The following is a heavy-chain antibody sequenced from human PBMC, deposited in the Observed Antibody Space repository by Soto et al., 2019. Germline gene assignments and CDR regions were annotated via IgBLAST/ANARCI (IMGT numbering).Heavy chain of an antibody. CDR2: ISYDGSNT. Sequence: GGSLRLSCVASGFTFSSYGMHWVRQAPGKGLEWVAIISYDGSNTYYADSVKGRFTISRDNSKNTLYLQMNSLRAEDTALYYCAKGRSYYYYYGVDVWGQGTTVTAP. CDR1: GFTFSSYG. CDR3: AKGRSYYYYYGVDV. J-gene: IGHJ6*02. V-gene: IGHV3-30*18.